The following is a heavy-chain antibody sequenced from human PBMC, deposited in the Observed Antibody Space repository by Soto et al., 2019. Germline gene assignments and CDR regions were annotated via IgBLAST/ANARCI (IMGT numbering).Heavy chain of an antibody. J-gene: IGHJ5*02. CDR3: AHRPVPGSSYNWFDP. D-gene: IGHD2-2*01. V-gene: IGHV2-5*02. Sequence: QITLKESGPTLVKPTQTLTLTCTFSGFSLSTSGVGVGWIRQPPGKALEWLALIYWDDDKRYSPSLKSRLTISKDTSKNQVVLTMTNMDPVDTATYYCAHRPVPGSSYNWFDPWGQGTLVTVSS. CDR2: IYWDDDK. CDR1: GFSLSTSGVG.